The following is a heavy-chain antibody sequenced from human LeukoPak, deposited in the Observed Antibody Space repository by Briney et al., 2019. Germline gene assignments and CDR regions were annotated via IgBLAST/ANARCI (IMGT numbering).Heavy chain of an antibody. Sequence: GGSLRLSCVASGVIFSDYNLHWIRQAPGKGLEWVAFIGDDGNTRYYADSVKGRFTISRDNSKNTLYLQMNSLRAEDTAVYYCARGPYCSSTSCYTIDYYYYGMDVWGQGTTVTVSS. J-gene: IGHJ6*02. D-gene: IGHD2-2*02. V-gene: IGHV3-30*02. CDR2: IGDDGNTR. CDR1: GVIFSDYN. CDR3: ARGPYCSSTSCYTIDYYYYGMDV.